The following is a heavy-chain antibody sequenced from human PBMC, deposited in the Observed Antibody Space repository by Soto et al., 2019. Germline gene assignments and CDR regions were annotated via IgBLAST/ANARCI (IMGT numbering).Heavy chain of an antibody. CDR2: IYPGDSDT. V-gene: IGHV5-51*01. J-gene: IGHJ6*02. CDR3: ARRGDILTGYYRKSDYYYYGMDV. CDR1: GYSFTSYW. Sequence: QKVCSSGAGYSFTSYWSGRVRQMHGKGLEWMGIIYPGDSDTRYSPSFQGQVTISADKSISTAYLQWSSLKASDTAMYYCARRGDILTGYYRKSDYYYYGMDVWGQGTTVTVSS. D-gene: IGHD3-9*01.